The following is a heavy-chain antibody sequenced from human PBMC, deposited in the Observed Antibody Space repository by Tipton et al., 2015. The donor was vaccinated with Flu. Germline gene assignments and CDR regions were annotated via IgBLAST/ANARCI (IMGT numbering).Heavy chain of an antibody. Sequence: LRLSCNVSGGSINRYYWNWIRQSPGQGLQWIGFIYNDGSTTYNPSLKGRVSMSVDTSKDQFSLNLSSVTAADTAVYYCAREGLLRAFDIWGQGTMVNVSS. CDR2: IYNDGST. CDR3: AREGLLRAFDI. V-gene: IGHV4-59*12. J-gene: IGHJ3*02. D-gene: IGHD2-15*01. CDR1: GGSINRYY.